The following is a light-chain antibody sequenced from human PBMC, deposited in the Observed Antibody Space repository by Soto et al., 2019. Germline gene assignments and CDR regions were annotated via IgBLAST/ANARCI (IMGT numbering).Light chain of an antibody. J-gene: IGKJ5*01. V-gene: IGKV3-15*01. CDR1: QSVSSN. CDR2: GAS. Sequence: EIVMTQSPATLSVSPGERATLSCGASQSVSSNLAWYQQKPGQAPRLLIYGASTRATGIPARFSGIRSGTEFTLTISSLQSEDFAVYYCQQYDNWPPITFGQGTRLEIK. CDR3: QQYDNWPPIT.